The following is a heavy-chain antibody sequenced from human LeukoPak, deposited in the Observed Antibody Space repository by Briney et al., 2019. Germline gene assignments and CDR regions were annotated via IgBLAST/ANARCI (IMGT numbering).Heavy chain of an antibody. D-gene: IGHD3-22*01. J-gene: IGHJ4*02. CDR2: ISSSSYI. CDR3: ASDYYDSRGYFDY. CDR1: GFTFSSYS. V-gene: IGHV3-21*01. Sequence: GGSLRLSCAASGFTFSSYSMNWVRQAPGKGLEWVSSISSSSYIYYADSVKGRFTISRDNAKNSLYLQMNSLRAEDTAVYYCASDYYDSRGYFDYWGQGTLVTVSS.